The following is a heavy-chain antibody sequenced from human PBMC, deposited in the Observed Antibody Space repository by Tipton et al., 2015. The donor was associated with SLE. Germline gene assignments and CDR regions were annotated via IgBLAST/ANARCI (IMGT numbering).Heavy chain of an antibody. Sequence: TLSLTCTVSGGSISNSSYYWSWIRQPPGKGLEWIGSIYYSGRTYYNPSLKSRVTKSIDTSKNQFSLKLSSVTAADTSVYYCARHRFCSGGSCHYYGMDVWGQGTTVTVSS. CDR1: GGSISNSSYY. V-gene: IGHV4-39*07. D-gene: IGHD2-15*01. CDR3: ARHRFCSGGSCHYYGMDV. J-gene: IGHJ6*02. CDR2: IYYSGRT.